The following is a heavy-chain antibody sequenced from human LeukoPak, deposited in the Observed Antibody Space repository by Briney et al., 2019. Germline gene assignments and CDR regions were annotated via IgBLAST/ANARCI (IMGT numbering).Heavy chain of an antibody. D-gene: IGHD6-19*01. Sequence: GGSLRLSCAASGLTFSSYGMHWVRQAPGKGLEWVAVIWYDGSNKYYADSVKGRFTISRDNSKNTLYLQMNSLRAEDTAVYYCAKDGSGWPSWFDPWGQGTLVTVSS. CDR2: IWYDGSNK. CDR1: GLTFSSYG. J-gene: IGHJ5*02. CDR3: AKDGSGWPSWFDP. V-gene: IGHV3-33*06.